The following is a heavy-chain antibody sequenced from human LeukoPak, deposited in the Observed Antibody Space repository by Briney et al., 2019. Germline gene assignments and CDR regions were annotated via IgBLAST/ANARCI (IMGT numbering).Heavy chain of an antibody. CDR2: ISASGSAT. Sequence: PGGSLRLSCAASGFTLGSAHAMTWVRQAPGKGLEWVSLISASGSATYYADSVRGRFAISRDISKNTLFLQMSSLRTEDTAVYYCAKGTLFGVVTSFDFWGQGTLVTVSS. CDR1: GFTLGSAHA. D-gene: IGHD3-3*01. CDR3: AKGTLFGVVTSFDF. V-gene: IGHV3-23*01. J-gene: IGHJ4*02.